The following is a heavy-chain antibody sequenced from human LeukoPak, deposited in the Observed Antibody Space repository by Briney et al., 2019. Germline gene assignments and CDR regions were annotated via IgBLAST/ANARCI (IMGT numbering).Heavy chain of an antibody. CDR3: AKAPTLGYCSSTSCYGHSRGYGFFDS. Sequence: GGSLRLSCAASGFTFSSYGMSWVRQAPGKGLEWVSAISGSGSSTYYADSVKGRFTISRDNSKNTLYLQMNTLRAEDTAVYYCAKAPTLGYCSSTSCYGHSRGYGFFDSWGQGTLVTVSS. CDR1: GFTFSSYG. D-gene: IGHD2-2*01. V-gene: IGHV3-23*01. J-gene: IGHJ4*02. CDR2: ISGSGSST.